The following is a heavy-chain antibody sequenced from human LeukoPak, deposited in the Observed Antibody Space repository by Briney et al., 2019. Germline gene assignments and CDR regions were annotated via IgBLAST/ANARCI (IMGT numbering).Heavy chain of an antibody. CDR2: IIPIFGTA. CDR3: ARSTDTIFGVVTDYYYGMDV. J-gene: IGHJ6*02. Sequence: ASVKVSCKASGCTFSSYAISWVRQAPGQGLEWMGGIIPIFGTANYAQKFQGRVTITADESTSTAYMELSSLRSEDTAVYYCARSTDTIFGVVTDYYYGMDVWGQGTTVTVSS. CDR1: GCTFSSYA. V-gene: IGHV1-69*13. D-gene: IGHD3-3*01.